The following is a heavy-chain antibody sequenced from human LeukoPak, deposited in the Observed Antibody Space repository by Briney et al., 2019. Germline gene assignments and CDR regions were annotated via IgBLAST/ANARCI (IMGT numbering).Heavy chain of an antibody. CDR1: GFTFNNAW. V-gene: IGHV3-15*01. J-gene: IGHJ4*02. CDR2: IRSKSDGGTT. Sequence: KPGGSLRLSCAASGFTFNNAWMSWVRQAPGKGLEWVGRIRSKSDGGTTEYPAPVKGQFTMSIDDSKNTLYLQMNCLKTEDTAVYYCTTYVHIYYYDISGYYTRGWYFEDWGQGSLVTVSS. CDR3: TTYVHIYYYDISGYYTRGWYFED. D-gene: IGHD3-22*01.